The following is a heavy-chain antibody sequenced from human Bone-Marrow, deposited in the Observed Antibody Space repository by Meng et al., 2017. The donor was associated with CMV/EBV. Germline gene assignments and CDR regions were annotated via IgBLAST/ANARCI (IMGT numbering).Heavy chain of an antibody. D-gene: IGHD3-3*01. CDR2: ISAYNGNT. CDR3: ARQSTSYDFWSGYLLDAFDI. CDR1: GGTFSSYA. V-gene: IGHV1-18*01. J-gene: IGHJ3*02. Sequence: ASVKVSCKASGGTFSSYAISWVRQAPGQGLEWMGWISAYNGNTNYAQKLQGRVTMTTDTSTSTAYMELRSLRSDDTAVYYCARQSTSYDFWSGYLLDAFDIWGQGTMVTVSS.